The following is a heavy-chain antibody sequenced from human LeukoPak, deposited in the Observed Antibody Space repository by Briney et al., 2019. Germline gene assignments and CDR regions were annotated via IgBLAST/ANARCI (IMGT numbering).Heavy chain of an antibody. Sequence: SGPTLVKPTQTLTLTCTFSGFSLSSSAVGVGWIRQPPGKALEWLALIYWDDDKRYSPSLKSRLTITKDTSKNRVVLTMTNMDPVDTATYYCAHLYYSSSWYPYFDYWGQGTLVTVSS. CDR1: GFSLSSSAVG. CDR3: AHLYYSSSWYPYFDY. CDR2: IYWDDDK. D-gene: IGHD6-13*01. J-gene: IGHJ4*02. V-gene: IGHV2-5*02.